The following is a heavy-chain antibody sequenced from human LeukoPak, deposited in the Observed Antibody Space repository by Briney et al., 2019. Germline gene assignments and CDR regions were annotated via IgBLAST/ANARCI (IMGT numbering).Heavy chain of an antibody. Sequence: ASVKVSCKASGYTFTSYGISWVRQAPGQGLEWMGWISAYNGNTNYAQKLQGRVTMTTDTSTSTAYMELRSLRSDDTAVYYFARGIVVVPAAIIEDYMDVWGKGTTVTVSS. CDR2: ISAYNGNT. J-gene: IGHJ6*03. V-gene: IGHV1-18*01. CDR3: ARGIVVVPAAIIEDYMDV. D-gene: IGHD2-2*02. CDR1: GYTFTSYG.